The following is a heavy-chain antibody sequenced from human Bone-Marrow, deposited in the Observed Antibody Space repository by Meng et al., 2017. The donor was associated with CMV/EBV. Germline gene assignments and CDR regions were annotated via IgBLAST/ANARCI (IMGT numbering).Heavy chain of an antibody. CDR2: IKEDGSQK. CDR1: GFTVSNNY. CDR3: ARFASVGY. V-gene: IGHV3-7*03. D-gene: IGHD3-16*01. Sequence: GGSLRLSCAASGFTVSNNYMHWVRQAPGKGPEWVATIKEDGSQKFYSASVKGRFTNSRDNAQNSLYLQMNNLSPEDTAMYYCARFASVGYWGQGTLVTVSS. J-gene: IGHJ4*02.